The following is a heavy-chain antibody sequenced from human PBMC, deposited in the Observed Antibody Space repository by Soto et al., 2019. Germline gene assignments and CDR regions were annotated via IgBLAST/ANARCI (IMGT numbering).Heavy chain of an antibody. CDR1: GFTFSSYA. CDR2: ISGSGGST. V-gene: IGHV3-23*01. CDR3: AKSSRAYCSSTSCHIFDY. D-gene: IGHD2-2*01. J-gene: IGHJ4*02. Sequence: EVQLLESGGGLVQPGGSLRLSCATSGFTFSSYAMSWVRQAPGKGLAWVSAISGSGGSTYYADSVKGRFTISRDNSKNTLYLQMNSLRAEDTAVYYCAKSSRAYCSSTSCHIFDYWGQGTLVTVSS.